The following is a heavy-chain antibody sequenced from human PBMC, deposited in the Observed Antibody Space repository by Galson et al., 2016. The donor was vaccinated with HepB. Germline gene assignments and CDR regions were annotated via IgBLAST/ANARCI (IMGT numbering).Heavy chain of an antibody. Sequence: SLRLSCAAAGFTFSDYWMIWVRQAPGKGLEWVSGISRDSGTIAYADSVKGRFTISRDNAKKSIYMEMNSLRPYDKALYYCAKGGGGYYDFWSGYFDSWGQGTLVTVAS. J-gene: IGHJ5*01. V-gene: IGHV3-9*01. CDR3: AKGGGGYYDFWSGYFDS. CDR2: ISRDSGTI. CDR1: GFTFSDYW. D-gene: IGHD3-3*01.